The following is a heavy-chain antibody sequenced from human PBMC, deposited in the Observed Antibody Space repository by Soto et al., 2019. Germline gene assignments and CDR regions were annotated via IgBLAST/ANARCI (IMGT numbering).Heavy chain of an antibody. D-gene: IGHD2-21*01. CDR1: GGSISTSRSY. CDR2: IFYSGST. J-gene: IGHJ5*02. V-gene: IGHV4-39*01. CDR3: ARQPTTGDTDLWFDP. Sequence: SETLSLTCSVSGGSISTSRSYWAWIRQPPGKGLEWLANIFYSGSTFYNPSLASRVSVSVDTSKNESSLKLRSVIAADTAVYYCARQPTTGDTDLWFDPWGQGTLVTVSS.